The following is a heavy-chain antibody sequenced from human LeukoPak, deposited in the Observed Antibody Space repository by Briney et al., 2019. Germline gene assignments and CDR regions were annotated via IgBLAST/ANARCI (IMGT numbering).Heavy chain of an antibody. CDR1: GFAFSQFP. Sequence: GGSLRLSCVASGFAFSQFPVHWVRQAPGKGLEWVAFISRDGGNKKYGDSVKGRFTISRDNSKNTVYLQMNSLRPEDTALYYCARDKSYFGSGNYHYFDSWGQGALVIVSS. CDR2: ISRDGGNK. V-gene: IGHV3-30*03. D-gene: IGHD3-10*01. CDR3: ARDKSYFGSGNYHYFDS. J-gene: IGHJ4*02.